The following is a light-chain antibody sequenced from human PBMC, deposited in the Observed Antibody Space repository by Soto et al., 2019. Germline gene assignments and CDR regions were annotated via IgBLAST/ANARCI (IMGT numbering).Light chain of an antibody. V-gene: IGKV1-39*01. CDR2: AAS. CDR3: QQSYSSPLT. J-gene: IGKJ4*01. Sequence: DIQMTQSPSSLSASVGDRVTITCRASQSINSNLNWYQQKPGKAPKVLIYAASSLQSGVPSRFSGSGSGTEFTLTISSLQPEDFATYLCQQSYSSPLTFGGGTKVEIK. CDR1: QSINSN.